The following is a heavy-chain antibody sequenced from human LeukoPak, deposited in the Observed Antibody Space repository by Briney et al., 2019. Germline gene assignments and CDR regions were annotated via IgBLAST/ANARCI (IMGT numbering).Heavy chain of an antibody. CDR3: AKRGVVIRVIVVGFHKEAYYFDS. CDR1: GITLSNYG. CDR2: GSGSGGST. Sequence: GGSLRLSCVVSGITLSNYGMSWVRQAPGKGLEWVAGSGSGGSTNYADSVKGRFTISRDNPKNTLYLQMNSLRAEDTAVYFCAKRGVVIRVIVVGFHKEAYYFDSWGQGALVTVSS. J-gene: IGHJ4*02. D-gene: IGHD2-21*01. V-gene: IGHV3-23*01.